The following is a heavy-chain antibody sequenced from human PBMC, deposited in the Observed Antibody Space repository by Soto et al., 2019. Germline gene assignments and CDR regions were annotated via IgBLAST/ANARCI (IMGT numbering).Heavy chain of an antibody. J-gene: IGHJ4*02. D-gene: IGHD5-18*01. Sequence: SETLSLTCAVYGGSFSGYYWSWIRQPPGKGLEWIGEINHSGSTNYNPSLKSRVTISVDTSKNQFSLKLSSVTAADTAVYYCARSWIQLWLNYWGQGXLVTVSS. V-gene: IGHV4-34*01. CDR1: GGSFSGYY. CDR3: ARSWIQLWLNY. CDR2: INHSGST.